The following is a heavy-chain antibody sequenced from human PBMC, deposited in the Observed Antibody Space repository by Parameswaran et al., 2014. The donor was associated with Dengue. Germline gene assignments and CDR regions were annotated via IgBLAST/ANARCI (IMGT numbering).Heavy chain of an antibody. Sequence: WIRQPPGKGLEWIGSIYYSGSTYYNPSLKSRVTISVDTSKNQFSLKLSSVTAADTAVYYCAGDGGGYGLDYWGQGTLVTVSS. CDR2: IYYSGST. J-gene: IGHJ4*02. V-gene: IGHV4-39*01. CDR3: AGDGGGYGLDY. D-gene: IGHD5-12*01.